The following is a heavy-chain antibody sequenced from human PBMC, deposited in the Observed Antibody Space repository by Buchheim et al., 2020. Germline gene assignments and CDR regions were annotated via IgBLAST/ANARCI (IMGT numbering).Heavy chain of an antibody. Sequence: QEQLVESGGGLVKPGGSLRLSCTASGFNLADYYMSWIRLPPGQGLEWVSCINRDGSTIHYADSVKGRVRVSRDNAKKSVDLYMDTLRVDDTAVYYCARGYWSGGRSYAYPFDLWGQG. J-gene: IGHJ4*02. V-gene: IGHV3-11*01. D-gene: IGHD2-15*01. CDR2: INRDGSTI. CDR3: ARGYWSGGRSYAYPFDL. CDR1: GFNLADYY.